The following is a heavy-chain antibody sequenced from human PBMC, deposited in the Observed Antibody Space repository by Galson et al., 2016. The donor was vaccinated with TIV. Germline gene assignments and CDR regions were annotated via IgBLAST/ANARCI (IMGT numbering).Heavy chain of an antibody. CDR1: GFTFSNYG. V-gene: IGHV3-30*18. Sequence: SLRLSCAASGFTFSNYGMHWVRQAPGKGLEWVAVLSYDERNKKYAGSVKGRFTISRDNSKNTLYLQMNSLRSDDTAMYYCAKDPRLYGDYFLHYFDYWGQGTLVTVSS. J-gene: IGHJ4*02. CDR2: LSYDERNK. D-gene: IGHD4-17*01. CDR3: AKDPRLYGDYFLHYFDY.